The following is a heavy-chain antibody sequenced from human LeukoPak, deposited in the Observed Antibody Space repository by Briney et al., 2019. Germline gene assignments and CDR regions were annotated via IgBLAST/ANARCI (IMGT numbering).Heavy chain of an antibody. CDR2: IYYSGST. Sequence: SETLSLTCSVSGGSISGSGFYWGWIRQPPGKGLEWIGSIYYSGSTHYNPSLKSRVTISADTSKNQFSLRFNSVTAADTAVYFSYSGGNFEAFDIWGQGTMVTVSS. CDR3: YSGGNFEAFDI. V-gene: IGHV4-39*01. D-gene: IGHD4-23*01. J-gene: IGHJ3*02. CDR1: GGSISGSGFY.